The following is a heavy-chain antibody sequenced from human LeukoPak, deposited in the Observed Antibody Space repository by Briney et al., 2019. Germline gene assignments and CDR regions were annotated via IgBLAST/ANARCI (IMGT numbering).Heavy chain of an antibody. CDR3: ARFGSSSPTNSHYTRTTDY. Sequence: SQTLSLTCAISGDSVSSNSAAWNWIRQSPSRGLEWLGRTYYRSKWYNDYAVSVKSRITINPDTSKNQFSLQLNSVTPEDTAVYYCARFGSSSPTNSHYTRTTDYWGQGTLVTVSS. J-gene: IGHJ4*02. CDR2: TYYRSKWYN. D-gene: IGHD6-13*01. V-gene: IGHV6-1*01. CDR1: GDSVSSNSAA.